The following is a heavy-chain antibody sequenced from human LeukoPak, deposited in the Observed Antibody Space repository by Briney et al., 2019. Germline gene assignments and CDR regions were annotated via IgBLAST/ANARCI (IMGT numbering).Heavy chain of an antibody. CDR3: ASISQYYYDSSGYYSMVRNAFDI. D-gene: IGHD3-22*01. Sequence: ASVKVSCKASGYSFTGYYIHGWRRPPAQGLEGLGGINPNSGGTNYAQTFQGRVTITRDTSISTAYMELSRLRSDDTAVYYCASISQYYYDSSGYYSMVRNAFDIWGQGTMVTVSS. V-gene: IGHV1-2*02. CDR1: GYSFTGYY. J-gene: IGHJ3*02. CDR2: INPNSGGT.